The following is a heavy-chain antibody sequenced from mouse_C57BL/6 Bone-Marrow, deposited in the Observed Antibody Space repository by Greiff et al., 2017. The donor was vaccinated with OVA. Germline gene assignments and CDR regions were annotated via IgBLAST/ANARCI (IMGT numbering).Heavy chain of an antibody. V-gene: IGHV5-15*01. Sequence: EVKLVESGGGLVQPGGSLKLSCAASGFTFSDYGMAWVRQAPRKGPEWVAFISNLAYSIYYADTVTGRFTISRENAKNTLHLEMSSLRSEDTAMYYCARHGGSSYWYFDVWGTGTTVTVSS. J-gene: IGHJ1*03. CDR2: ISNLAYSI. CDR3: ARHGGSSYWYFDV. D-gene: IGHD1-1*02. CDR1: GFTFSDYG.